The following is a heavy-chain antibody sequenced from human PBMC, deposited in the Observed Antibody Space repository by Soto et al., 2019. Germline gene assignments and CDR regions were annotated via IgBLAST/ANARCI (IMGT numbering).Heavy chain of an antibody. J-gene: IGHJ4*02. Sequence: SDTLSLTNSFSGSSIINHIYYGVLFRQPQGKGLEWIGKIYSSGSSYYSTSLESRVTISVDSSKNQFSLKLNSVTAADTATYFCARDSWGYFDDCGKGSPVTVSS. V-gene: IGHV4-39*02. D-gene: IGHD3-16*01. CDR1: GSSIINHIYY. CDR3: ARDSWGYFDD. CDR2: IYSSGSS.